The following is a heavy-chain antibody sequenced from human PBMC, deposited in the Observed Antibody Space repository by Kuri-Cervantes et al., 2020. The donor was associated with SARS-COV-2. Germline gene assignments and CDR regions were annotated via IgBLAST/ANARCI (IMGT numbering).Heavy chain of an antibody. CDR3: ARGSGCNY. V-gene: IGHV1-18*01. J-gene: IGHJ4*02. CDR1: GGTFSSFI. CDR2: ISAYNGNT. D-gene: IGHD6-19*01. Sequence: ASVKVSCKTSGGTFSSFIIAWVRQAPGQGLEWMGWISAYNGNTNYAQKLQGRVTMTTDTSTSTAYMELRSLRSDDTAVYYCARGSGCNYWGQGPLVTVSS.